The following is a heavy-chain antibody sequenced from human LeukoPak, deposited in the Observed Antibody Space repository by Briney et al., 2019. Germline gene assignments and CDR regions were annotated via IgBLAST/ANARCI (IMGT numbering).Heavy chain of an antibody. CDR1: GGSLSAYY. D-gene: IGHD2-21*02. Sequence: PSEILSLTCAVYGGSLSAYYWSWIRQPPGKGLEWIGEINHSGSTNYNPSLKSRVTISLDTSKNQFSLKLSSVTAADTAVYYCARGGYCGGDCYENDAFDIWGQGTMVTVSS. CDR3: ARGGYCGGDCYENDAFDI. V-gene: IGHV4-34*01. J-gene: IGHJ3*02. CDR2: INHSGST.